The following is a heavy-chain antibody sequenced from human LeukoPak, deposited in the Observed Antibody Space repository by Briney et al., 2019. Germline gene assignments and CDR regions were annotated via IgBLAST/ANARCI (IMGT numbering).Heavy chain of an antibody. D-gene: IGHD6-19*01. CDR1: GFTLGDHW. V-gene: IGHV3-7*05. CDR2: IKQDGSAK. J-gene: IGHJ4*02. CDR3: ARDSSGWSKNY. Sequence: SGGSLRLSCEAYGFTLGDHWMTWVRQAPGKGLEWVAYIKQDGSAKDYVDSVKGRFTISRDNSKNMMYLQMNSLRAGDTAVYYCARDSSGWSKNYWGQGTLVTVAS.